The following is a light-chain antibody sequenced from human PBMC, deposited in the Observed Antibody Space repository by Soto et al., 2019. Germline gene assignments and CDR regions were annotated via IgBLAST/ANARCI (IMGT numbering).Light chain of an antibody. Sequence: DIQMNQSPSSLSASVGDRVTITCQASQDISNYLNWYQQKPGKAPKLLIYDASNLETGVPSRLSGSGSGTDFTFTISSLQPEDIATYYCQQYDNLPRTFGQGAKLQIK. J-gene: IGKJ2*01. CDR2: DAS. CDR3: QQYDNLPRT. V-gene: IGKV1-33*01. CDR1: QDISNY.